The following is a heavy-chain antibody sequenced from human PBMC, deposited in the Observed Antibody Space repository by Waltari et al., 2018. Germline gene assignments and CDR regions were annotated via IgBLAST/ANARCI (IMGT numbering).Heavy chain of an antibody. CDR2: IGTSAGDI. J-gene: IGHJ4*02. D-gene: IGHD6-19*01. Sequence: EVQLVESGGDMVHPGGSLRLSCVVHGLNFMTYEMDWVRQAPGKGLEWISYIGTSAGDIYYAESVKGRFTISRDNVKNSLYLQINSLRVEDTAVYYCATDVSGWVDFEHWGRGTLVTVSS. CDR3: ATDVSGWVDFEH. CDR1: GLNFMTYE. V-gene: IGHV3-48*03.